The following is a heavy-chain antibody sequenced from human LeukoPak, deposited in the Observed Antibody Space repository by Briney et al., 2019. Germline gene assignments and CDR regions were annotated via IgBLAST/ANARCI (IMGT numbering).Heavy chain of an antibody. CDR1: GFSFSTYW. D-gene: IGHD1-26*01. J-gene: IGHJ4*02. CDR2: INHNGSIT. CDR3: AKRGAEVGATVAPGDY. Sequence: GGSLRLSCAASGFSFSTYWMYWVRQAPGKGLVWVSRINHNGSITDYADSVKGRFTISSDTSKNTLYLQMNSLRAEDTAVYYCAKRGAEVGATVAPGDYWGQGTLVTVSS. V-gene: IGHV3-74*01.